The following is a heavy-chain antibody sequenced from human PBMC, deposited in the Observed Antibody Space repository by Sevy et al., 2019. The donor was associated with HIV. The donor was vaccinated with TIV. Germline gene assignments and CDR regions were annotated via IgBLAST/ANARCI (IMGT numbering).Heavy chain of an antibody. J-gene: IGHJ4*02. CDR2: IWYDGTNK. CDR3: AREDIRVAGIGYYFHS. CDR1: GFSISGYG. Sequence: GGSLRLSCAASGFSISGYGMHWIRQAPGKGLEWVALIWYDGTNKEYADSVKGRFTISRDNSKNTLYLQMNSLRAEDTAVYYCAREDIRVAGIGYYFHSWGQRTLVTVSS. D-gene: IGHD6-19*01. V-gene: IGHV3-33*01.